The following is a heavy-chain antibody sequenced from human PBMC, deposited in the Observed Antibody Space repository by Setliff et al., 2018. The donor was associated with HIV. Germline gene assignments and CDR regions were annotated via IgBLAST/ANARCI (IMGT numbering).Heavy chain of an antibody. CDR2: ITQSGNT. J-gene: IGHJ3*02. Sequence: TSETLSLTCAVYVDSFSGYFWTWIRQPPGKGLEWIGEITQSGNTNYNPSLKSRLTMSVDTSKNQFSLKLKSVTAADTAVYYCARGGGEMRADAFDIWG. D-gene: IGHD3-10*01. CDR3: ARGGGEMRADAFDI. CDR1: VDSFSGYF. V-gene: IGHV4-34*01.